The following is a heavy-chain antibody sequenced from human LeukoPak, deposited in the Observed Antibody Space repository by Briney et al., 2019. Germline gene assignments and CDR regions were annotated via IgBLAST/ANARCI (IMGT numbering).Heavy chain of an antibody. CDR2: ISGSGGST. Sequence: PGGTLRLSCAASGFTFSSYGMSWVRQAPGKGLEWVSAISGSGGSTYYADSVKGRFTISRDNSKNTLYLQMNSLRAEDTAVYYCAKERYSSGWYGYWGQGTLVTVSS. CDR1: GFTFSSYG. V-gene: IGHV3-23*01. CDR3: AKERYSSGWYGY. J-gene: IGHJ4*02. D-gene: IGHD6-19*01.